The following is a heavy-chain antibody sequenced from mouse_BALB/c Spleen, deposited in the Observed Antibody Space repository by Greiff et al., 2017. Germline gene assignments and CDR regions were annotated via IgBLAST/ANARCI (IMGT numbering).Heavy chain of an antibody. CDR3: ARGGEIYYGNYDD. CDR1: GFTFSSYT. D-gene: IGHD2-1*01. V-gene: IGHV5-12-2*01. Sequence: EVTLVESGGGLVQPGGSLKLSCAASGFTFSSYTMSWVRQTPEKRLEWVAYISNGGGSTYYPDTVKGRFTISRDNAKNTLYLQMSSLKSEDTAMYNCARGGEIYYGNYDDGGQGTTLTVSS. J-gene: IGHJ2*01. CDR2: ISNGGGST.